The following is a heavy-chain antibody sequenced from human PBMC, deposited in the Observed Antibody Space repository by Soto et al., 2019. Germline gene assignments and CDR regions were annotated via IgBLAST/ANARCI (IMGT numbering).Heavy chain of an antibody. V-gene: IGHV3-30-3*01. CDR3: ARVKGCRGGSCYSYFDY. CDR2: ISYDGSNK. Sequence: QVQLVESGGGVVQPGRSLRLSCAASGFTFSTYAMHWVRQAPGKGLEWVAVISYDGSNKYYADSVKGRFTISRDNSKNTLYLQMNSLRAEDTAVYYCARVKGCRGGSCYSYFDYWGQGTLVTVSS. D-gene: IGHD2-15*01. J-gene: IGHJ4*02. CDR1: GFTFSTYA.